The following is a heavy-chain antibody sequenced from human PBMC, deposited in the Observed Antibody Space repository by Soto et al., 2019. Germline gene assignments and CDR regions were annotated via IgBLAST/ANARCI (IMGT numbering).Heavy chain of an antibody. D-gene: IGHD3-3*01. Sequence: ASVKVSCKASGGTFSSYAISWVRQAPGQGLEWMGGIIPIFGTANYAQKFQGRVTITADESTSTAYMELSSLRSEDTAVYYCARSYDFWSGYYVNYYGMDVWGQGTTVNVSS. V-gene: IGHV1-69*13. CDR3: ARSYDFWSGYYVNYYGMDV. J-gene: IGHJ6*02. CDR2: IIPIFGTA. CDR1: GGTFSSYA.